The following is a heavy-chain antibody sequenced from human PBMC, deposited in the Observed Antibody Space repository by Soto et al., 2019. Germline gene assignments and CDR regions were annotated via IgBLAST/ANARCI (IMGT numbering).Heavy chain of an antibody. CDR3: AREQQLGHVKTFDH. V-gene: IGHV4-59*01. D-gene: IGHD6-13*01. J-gene: IGHJ4*02. Sequence: SETLSLTCPASDDCRSRCYRYWKRKPPGKGLEWIGYVSYSGSTNYNPSLTSRVTISVDTSKNQFSLNLSSVAATDTAIYFCAREQQLGHVKTFDHWGQGTLVTVSS. CDR2: VSYSGST. CDR1: DDCRSRCY.